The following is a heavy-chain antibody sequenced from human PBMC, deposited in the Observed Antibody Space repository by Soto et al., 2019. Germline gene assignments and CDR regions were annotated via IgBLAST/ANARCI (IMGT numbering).Heavy chain of an antibody. D-gene: IGHD6-19*01. CDR3: ARKPRRVAVPFDY. Sequence: GGSLRLSCTASGFTFGDYGVSWFRQAPGKGLEWVGHISTKAYSGLTEYAASVEGRFTISRDDSKSIAYLQMNSLKTEDTAVYYCARKPRRVAVPFDYWGQGALVTVSS. CDR2: ISTKAYSGLT. J-gene: IGHJ4*02. CDR1: GFTFGDYG. V-gene: IGHV3-49*03.